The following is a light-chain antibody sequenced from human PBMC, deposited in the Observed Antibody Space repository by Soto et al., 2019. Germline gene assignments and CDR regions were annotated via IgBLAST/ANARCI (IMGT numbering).Light chain of an antibody. CDR2: GSF. CDR3: QQYNSWPVYS. CDR1: QSVDNN. J-gene: IGKJ2*03. Sequence: EIVMTQSPVTLSASPGESATLSCRASQSVDNNVAWYQQKPGQAPRLLIVGSFARATGIPARFSGSGSGSEFTLTISGLQSEDFAVYYCQQYNSWPVYSFGQGTKLEIK. V-gene: IGKV3-15*01.